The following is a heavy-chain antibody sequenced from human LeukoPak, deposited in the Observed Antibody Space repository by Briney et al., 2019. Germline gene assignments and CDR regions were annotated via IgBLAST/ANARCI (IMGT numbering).Heavy chain of an antibody. D-gene: IGHD6-13*01. Sequence: GGSLRLSCAASGFTFSSYAMSCVRQAPGKGLELFSAISGSGAGTYYADSVKGRFTISRDNSKNTLYLQMHSLRAEDTAVYYCATNTSSWYFDYWGQGTLVTVSS. CDR2: ISGSGAGT. V-gene: IGHV3-23*01. CDR1: GFTFSSYA. J-gene: IGHJ4*02. CDR3: ATNTSSWYFDY.